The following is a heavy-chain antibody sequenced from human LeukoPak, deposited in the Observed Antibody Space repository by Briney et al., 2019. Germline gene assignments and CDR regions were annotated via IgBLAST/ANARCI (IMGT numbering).Heavy chain of an antibody. V-gene: IGHV4-61*02. Sequence: SETLSLTCTVSGVSISSSDYFWSWIRQPAGKGLEWIGRMNIDGSTNYNPSLQSRVTSSLDTSKNQFSLKLSSVTAADTAVYYCARYSGSGYGMFYFDYWGQGTLVTVSS. CDR3: ARYSGSGYGMFYFDY. D-gene: IGHD5-12*01. J-gene: IGHJ4*02. CDR2: MNIDGST. CDR1: GVSISSSDYF.